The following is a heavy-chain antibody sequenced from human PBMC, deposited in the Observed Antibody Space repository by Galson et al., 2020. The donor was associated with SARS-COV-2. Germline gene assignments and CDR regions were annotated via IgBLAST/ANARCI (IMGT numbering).Heavy chain of an antibody. D-gene: IGHD1-1*01. CDR2: IRSSSGTI. CDR3: ARERLEY. V-gene: IGHV3-48*04. J-gene: IGHJ4*02. Sequence: GGSLRLSCAASGFTFSSYTMNCVRQTPVKGLELVAYIRSSSGTIYYADSVKGRFTISGDNAKSSLYLQLNSLRVEDTAGEDCARERLEYWGQGTLVTVSS. CDR1: GFTFSSYT.